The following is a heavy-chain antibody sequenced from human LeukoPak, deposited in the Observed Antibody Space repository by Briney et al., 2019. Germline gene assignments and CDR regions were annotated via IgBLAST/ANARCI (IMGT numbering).Heavy chain of an antibody. V-gene: IGHV3-21*01. Sequence: TGGSLRLSCAASGFTFSSYSMNWVRQAPGKGLEWVSSISSSSSYIYYADSVKGRFTISRDNAKNSLYLQMNSLRAEDTAVYYCARGGWGLRLGELSLVDAFDIWGKGTMVTASS. CDR3: ARGGWGLRLGELSLVDAFDI. CDR1: GFTFSSYS. CDR2: ISSSSSYI. D-gene: IGHD3-16*02. J-gene: IGHJ3*02.